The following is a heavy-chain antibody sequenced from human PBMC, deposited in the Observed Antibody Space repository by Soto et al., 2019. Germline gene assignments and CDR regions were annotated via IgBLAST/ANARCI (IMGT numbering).Heavy chain of an antibody. CDR1: GGSISSGGYY. D-gene: IGHD5-18*01. CDR2: IYYSGST. CDR3: ARASRIQLFYYGMDV. J-gene: IGHJ6*02. Sequence: PSETLSLTCTVSGGSISSGGYYWSWIRQHPGKGLEWIGYIYYSGSTYYNPSLKSRVTISVDTSKNQFSLKLSSVTAADTAVYYCARASRIQLFYYGMDVWGQGTTVTVSS. V-gene: IGHV4-31*03.